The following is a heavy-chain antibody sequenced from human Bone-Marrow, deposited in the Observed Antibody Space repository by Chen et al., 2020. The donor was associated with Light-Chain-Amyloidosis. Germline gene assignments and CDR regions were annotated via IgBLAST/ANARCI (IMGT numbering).Heavy chain of an antibody. V-gene: IGHV5-51*01. CDR1: GYTFPNYW. Sequence: EVQLEQSGPEVKKPGESLKISCKGSGYTFPNYWIGWVRQMPGKGLEWMGVIYPDASAARYRPSFEGQVTISADKSTTTAYLQWRSLKASDTAMYYCARRRDGYNFDYWGQGTLVTVSS. CDR3: ARRRDGYNFDY. D-gene: IGHD5-12*01. CDR2: IYPDASAA. J-gene: IGHJ4*02.